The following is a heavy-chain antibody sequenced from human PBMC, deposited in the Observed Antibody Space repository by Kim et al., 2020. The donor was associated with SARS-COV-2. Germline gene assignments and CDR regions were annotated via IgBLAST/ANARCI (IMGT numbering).Heavy chain of an antibody. D-gene: IGHD2-15*01. Sequence: PVKGRFTISRDDSKNTLYLQMNSLKTEDTAVYYCTTDAGYCSGGSCYSDYWGQGTLVTVSS. CDR3: TTDAGYCSGGSCYSDY. V-gene: IGHV3-15*01. J-gene: IGHJ4*02.